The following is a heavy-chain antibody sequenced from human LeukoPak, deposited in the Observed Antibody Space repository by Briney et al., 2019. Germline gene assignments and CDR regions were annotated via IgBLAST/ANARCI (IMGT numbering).Heavy chain of an antibody. Sequence: GGSLRLSCVASGFTFSSYGMHWFRQAPGKGLEWVTFMPYEGSNEYYAESVKGRFTISRDNSKNTLYLQMNSLRAEDTAVYYCAKVPYTGYSSSWYDYWGQGTLVTVSS. CDR2: MPYEGSNE. D-gene: IGHD6-13*01. J-gene: IGHJ4*02. CDR1: GFTFSSYG. V-gene: IGHV3-30*02. CDR3: AKVPYTGYSSSWYDY.